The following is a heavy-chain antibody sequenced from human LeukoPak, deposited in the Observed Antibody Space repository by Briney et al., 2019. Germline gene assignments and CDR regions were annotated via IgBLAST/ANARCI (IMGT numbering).Heavy chain of an antibody. CDR3: ARASITYYYDSSALE. CDR2: IYTSGST. Sequence: KPSETLSLTCTVSGGSISSGSYYWSWIRQPAGKGLEWIGRIYTSGSTNYNPSLKSRVTISVDTSKNQFSLKLSSVTAADTAVYYCARASITYYYDSSALEWGQGTLVTVSS. J-gene: IGHJ4*02. D-gene: IGHD3-22*01. V-gene: IGHV4-61*02. CDR1: GGSISSGSYY.